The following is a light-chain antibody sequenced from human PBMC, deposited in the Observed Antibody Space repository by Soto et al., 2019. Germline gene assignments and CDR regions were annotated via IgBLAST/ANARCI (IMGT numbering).Light chain of an antibody. V-gene: IGKV1-5*03. CDR3: QHYNSYSEA. CDR2: KAS. J-gene: IGKJ1*01. CDR1: QSISSW. Sequence: DIQMTQSPFTLSASVGDRVTITCRASQSISSWLAWYQQKPGKAPKLLIYKASTLKSGVPSRFSGSGSGTEFTLTISRLQPDDFATYYCQHYNSYSEAFGQGTKVDIK.